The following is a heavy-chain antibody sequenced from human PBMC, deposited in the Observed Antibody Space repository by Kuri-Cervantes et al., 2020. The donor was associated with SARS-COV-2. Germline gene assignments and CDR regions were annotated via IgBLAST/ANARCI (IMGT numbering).Heavy chain of an antibody. V-gene: IGHV3-30*18. CDR1: GFTFSSYG. Sequence: GESLKISCAASGFTFSSYGMHWVRQAPGKGLEWVAVISYDGSNKYYADSVKGRFTISRDNSKNTLYLQMNSLRAEDAAVYYCAKCLAGQWLVPGYYYGMDVWDQGTTVTVSS. CDR3: AKCLAGQWLVPGYYYGMDV. J-gene: IGHJ6*02. D-gene: IGHD6-19*01. CDR2: ISYDGSNK.